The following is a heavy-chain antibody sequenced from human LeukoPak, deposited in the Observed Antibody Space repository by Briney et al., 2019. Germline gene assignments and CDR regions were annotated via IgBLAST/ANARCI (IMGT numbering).Heavy chain of an antibody. D-gene: IGHD3-16*01. CDR1: GGSTSSSSYY. CDR3: ATRLRLGLLADDY. Sequence: SETLSLTCTVSGGSTSSSSYYWGWIRQPPGKGLEWIGSIYYSGSTYYNPSLKSRVTISVDTSKNQFSLKLTSVTAADTAVFYCATRLRLGLLADDYWGQGTLVTVSS. J-gene: IGHJ4*02. V-gene: IGHV4-39*07. CDR2: IYYSGST.